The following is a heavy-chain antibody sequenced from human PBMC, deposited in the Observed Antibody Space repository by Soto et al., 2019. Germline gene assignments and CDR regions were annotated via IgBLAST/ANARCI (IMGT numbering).Heavy chain of an antibody. D-gene: IGHD4-4*01. CDR2: ISSSSSYT. CDR3: ASSIGGTYSNYEDYYYYGMDV. V-gene: IGHV3-11*06. Sequence: GGSLRLSCAASGFTFSDSYMSWIRQAPGKGLEWVSYISSSSSYTNYADSVKGRFTISRDNAKNSLYLQMNSLRAEDTAVYYWASSIGGTYSNYEDYYYYGMDVWGQGTTVTVSS. J-gene: IGHJ6*02. CDR1: GFTFSDSY.